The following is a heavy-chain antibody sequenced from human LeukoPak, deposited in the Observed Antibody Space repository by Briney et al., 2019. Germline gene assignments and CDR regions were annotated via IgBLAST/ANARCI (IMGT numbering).Heavy chain of an antibody. D-gene: IGHD2-8*01. CDR2: IYSGGST. J-gene: IGHJ4*02. CDR3: ARGKYCTNGVCATFDY. Sequence: GGSLRLSCAASGFTVSINYMSWVRPAPGGGLEWVSVIYSGGSTYYAYSVKGRFSISRDNTKNTLYLQMNSLRAEDTAVYDCARGKYCTNGVCATFDYWGQGTLVTVSS. V-gene: IGHV3-66*02. CDR1: GFTVSINY.